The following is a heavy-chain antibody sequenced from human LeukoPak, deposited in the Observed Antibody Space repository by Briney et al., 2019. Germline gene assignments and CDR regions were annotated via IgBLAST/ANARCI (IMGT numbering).Heavy chain of an antibody. CDR2: IWNDGGDK. CDR3: ARDLSRNWFDP. V-gene: IGHV3-33*01. J-gene: IGHJ5*02. CDR1: GFTFSTYA. Sequence: GGSLRLSCTASGFTFSTYAMRWVRQAPGKGLEWVAVIWNDGGDKYYADSVKGRFTISRDNSKNTLYLQMNSLRAEDTAVYYCARDLSRNWFDPWGQGTLVTVSS.